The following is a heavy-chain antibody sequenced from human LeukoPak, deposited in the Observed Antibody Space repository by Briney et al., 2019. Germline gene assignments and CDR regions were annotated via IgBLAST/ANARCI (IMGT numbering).Heavy chain of an antibody. D-gene: IGHD5-12*01. CDR3: ARDRSGYDFGRYYYYMDV. CDR2: IYTSGST. V-gene: IGHV4-61*02. J-gene: IGHJ6*03. CDR1: GGSISSGSYY. Sequence: SETLSLTCTVSGGSISSGSYYWSWIRQPAGTGLEWIGRIYTSGSTNYNPSLKSRVTISVDTSKNQFSLKLSSVTAADTAVYYCARDRSGYDFGRYYYYMDVWGKGTTVTVSS.